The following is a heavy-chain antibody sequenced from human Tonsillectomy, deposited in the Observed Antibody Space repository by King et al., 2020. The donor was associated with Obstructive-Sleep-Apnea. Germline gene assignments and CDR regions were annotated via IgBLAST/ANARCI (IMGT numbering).Heavy chain of an antibody. V-gene: IGHV4-61*01. Sequence: VQLQESGPGLVKPSETLSLTCTVSGGSVSSGSYYWSWIRQPPGKGLEWIGYIYYSGSTNYNPSLKSRGTISVDTSKNQFSLKLSAVTAADTAVYYCARGAGGIVVVVAATRNWFDPWGQGTLVTVSS. CDR1: GGSVSSGSYY. D-gene: IGHD2-15*01. CDR2: IYYSGST. J-gene: IGHJ5*02. CDR3: ARGAGGIVVVVAATRNWFDP.